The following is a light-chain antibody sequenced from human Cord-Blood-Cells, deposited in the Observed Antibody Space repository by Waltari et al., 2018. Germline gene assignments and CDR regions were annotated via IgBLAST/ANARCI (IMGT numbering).Light chain of an antibody. CDR3: QQSYSTLWT. V-gene: IGKV1-39*01. Sequence: DIQMTQSPSSLSASVGDRVTITCRASQSISSYLNWYQQKPGKAPKLLIYAASSLQSGVPSRFSGSGSGTAFTITISSLQPEDFATYYCQQSYSTLWTFGQGTKVEIK. CDR2: AAS. CDR1: QSISSY. J-gene: IGKJ1*01.